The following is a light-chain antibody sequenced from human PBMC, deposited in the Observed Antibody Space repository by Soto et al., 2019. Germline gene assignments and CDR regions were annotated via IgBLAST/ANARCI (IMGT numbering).Light chain of an antibody. Sequence: AIRMTQSPSSLSVSVGDRVTITCRASQHIRHDLGWYQQKPGRAPKLLIYSSSTLQSGVPSRFNGSGSGTDFTLSISSLQPEDFATYYCLQDYAFPWTFGQGTNVEVK. CDR3: LQDYAFPWT. V-gene: IGKV1-6*01. J-gene: IGKJ1*01. CDR2: SSS. CDR1: QHIRHD.